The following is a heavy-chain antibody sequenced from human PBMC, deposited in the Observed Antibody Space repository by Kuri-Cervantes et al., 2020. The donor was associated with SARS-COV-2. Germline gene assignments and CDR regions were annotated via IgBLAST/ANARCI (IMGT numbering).Heavy chain of an antibody. CDR1: GLTFDDYG. D-gene: IGHD6-19*01. J-gene: IGHJ4*02. CDR3: ARGDIAVDGALDY. V-gene: IGHV3-20*04. Sequence: GESLKISCAASGLTFDDYGMSWVRQAPGKGLEWVSGINWNGGSTGCADSVKGRFTISRDNAKNSLYLQMNSLRAEDTALYYCARGDIAVDGALDYWGQGTLVTVSS. CDR2: INWNGGST.